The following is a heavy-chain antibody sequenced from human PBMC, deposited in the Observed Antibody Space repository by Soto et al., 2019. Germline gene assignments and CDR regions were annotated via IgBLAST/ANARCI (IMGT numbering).Heavy chain of an antibody. Sequence: SGPTMVNPTQTLTMTCTFSGFSLSTSGVGVGWIRQPPGKALEWLALIYWNDDKRYSPSLKSRLTITKDTSKNQVVLTMTNMDPVDTATYYCAHIGPGDYYYGMDVWGQGTTVTVSS. V-gene: IGHV2-5*01. CDR2: IYWNDDK. J-gene: IGHJ6*02. CDR3: AHIGPGDYYYGMDV. CDR1: GFSLSTSGVG.